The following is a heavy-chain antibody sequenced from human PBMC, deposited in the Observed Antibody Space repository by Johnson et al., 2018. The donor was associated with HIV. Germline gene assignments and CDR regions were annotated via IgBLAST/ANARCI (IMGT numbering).Heavy chain of an antibody. Sequence: QVQLVESGGGVVQPGGSLRLSCAESGFTFSSYGMHWVRQAPGKGLEWVAFIRYDGSNKYYVDSVKGRFTISRDNSKNTLYLQMNSLRAEDTAVYYCAKDDQNYYGSGSYYDAFDIWGQGTMVTVSS. CDR1: GFTFSSYG. D-gene: IGHD3-10*01. J-gene: IGHJ3*02. V-gene: IGHV3-30*02. CDR3: AKDDQNYYGSGSYYDAFDI. CDR2: IRYDGSNK.